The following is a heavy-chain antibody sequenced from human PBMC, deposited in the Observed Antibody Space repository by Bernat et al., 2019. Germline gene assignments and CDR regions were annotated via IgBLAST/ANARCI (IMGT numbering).Heavy chain of an antibody. CDR3: ARGSVRFCSGGDCYPYYYYGMDV. J-gene: IGHJ6*02. CDR1: GYTFTSYG. CDR2: ISAYNGNT. D-gene: IGHD2-15*01. Sequence: QVQLVQSGAEAKKPGASVKVSCKASGYTFTSYGISWVRQAPGQGLEWMGWISAYNGNTNYAQKLQGRVTMTTDTSTSTAYMELRSLRSDDTAVYYCARGSVRFCSGGDCYPYYYYGMDVWGQGTTVTVSS. V-gene: IGHV1-18*01.